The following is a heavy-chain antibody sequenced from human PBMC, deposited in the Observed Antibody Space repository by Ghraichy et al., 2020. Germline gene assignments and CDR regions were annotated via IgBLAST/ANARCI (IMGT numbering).Heavy chain of an antibody. V-gene: IGHV3-23*01. Sequence: GGSLRLSCAASGFTFSSYAMSWVRQAPGKGLEWVSAISGSGGSTYYADSVKGRFTISRDNSKNTLYLQMNSLRAEDTAVYYCAKDRVSPMELERNPYDYWGQGTLVTVSS. CDR1: GFTFSSYA. CDR3: AKDRVSPMELERNPYDY. D-gene: IGHD1-1*01. CDR2: ISGSGGST. J-gene: IGHJ4*02.